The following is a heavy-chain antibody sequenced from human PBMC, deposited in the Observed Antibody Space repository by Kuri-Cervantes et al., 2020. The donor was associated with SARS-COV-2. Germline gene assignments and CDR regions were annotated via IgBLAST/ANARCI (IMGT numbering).Heavy chain of an antibody. CDR1: GGSISSSIGSSSYY. CDR2: IYYSGST. J-gene: IGHJ4*02. CDR3: ARRSTSITIFGVVNINPFDY. Sequence: GSLRLSCTVSGGSISSSIGSSSYYWGWIRQPPGKGLEWIGSIYYSGSTYYNPSLKSRVTISVDTSKNQFSLKLSSVTAADTAVYYCARRSTSITIFGVVNINPFDYWGQGTLVTVSS. V-gene: IGHV4-39*01. D-gene: IGHD3-3*01.